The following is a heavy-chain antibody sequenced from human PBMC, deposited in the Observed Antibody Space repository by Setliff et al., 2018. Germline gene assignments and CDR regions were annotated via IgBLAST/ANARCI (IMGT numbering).Heavy chain of an antibody. J-gene: IGHJ4*02. D-gene: IGHD3-22*01. Sequence: SETLSLTCTVSGGSISSGDYYWSWIRQPPGKGLEWIGYIYSSGSTYYNPSLKSRVSISVDTSKNQFSLKLSSVTAADTAVYYCARESRYYYDNLGTLDYWGQGTLVTVS. CDR2: IYSSGST. CDR3: ARESRYYYDNLGTLDY. CDR1: GGSISSGDYY. V-gene: IGHV4-30-4*08.